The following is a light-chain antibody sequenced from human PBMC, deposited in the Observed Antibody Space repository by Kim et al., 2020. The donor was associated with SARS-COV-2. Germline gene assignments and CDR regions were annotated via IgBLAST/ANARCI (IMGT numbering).Light chain of an antibody. V-gene: IGLV2-14*03. CDR2: DVN. J-gene: IGLJ1*01. CDR1: GSDVGGYNY. CDR3: VSYTLSGTYV. Sequence: QSALTHPASVAGSPGQSIIISCTGTGSDVGGYNYVSWYQQHPGKVPKLMIYDVNKRPSGVSNRFSGSKSGNAASLTISGLQAEDEADYYCVSYTLSGTYVFGIGTKVTVL.